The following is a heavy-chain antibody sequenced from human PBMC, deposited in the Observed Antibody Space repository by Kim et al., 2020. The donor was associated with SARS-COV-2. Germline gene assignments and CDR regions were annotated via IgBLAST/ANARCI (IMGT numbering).Heavy chain of an antibody. Sequence: ADAVKGRFTTSKDNSKNTLYLQMNSLRAEDTAVYYCASDWGGDSSGSTGYWGQGTLVTVSS. V-gene: IGHV3-30*01. D-gene: IGHD3-22*01. CDR3: ASDWGGDSSGSTGY. J-gene: IGHJ4*02.